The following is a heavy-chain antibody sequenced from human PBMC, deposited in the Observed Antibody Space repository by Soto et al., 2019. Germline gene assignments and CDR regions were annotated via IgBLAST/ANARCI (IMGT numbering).Heavy chain of an antibody. CDR1: GFTFSLYG. J-gene: IGHJ4*02. D-gene: IGHD1-26*01. V-gene: IGHV3-33*01. CDR2: IWYDGTQK. CDR3: ARDPSNTGSYFLIDY. Sequence: GGSLRLSCATSGFTFSLYGMHWVRQAPGKGLEWLTLIWYDGTQKFYRDSVRGRFTVSRDNSKNRLYLQMNSLRDEDTAVYFCARDPSNTGSYFLIDYWGQGTLVTVSS.